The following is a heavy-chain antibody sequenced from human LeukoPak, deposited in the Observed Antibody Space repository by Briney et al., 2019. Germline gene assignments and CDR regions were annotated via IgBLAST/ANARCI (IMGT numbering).Heavy chain of an antibody. J-gene: IGHJ4*02. CDR3: ARQRDVYDDNSGYQGFDY. D-gene: IGHD3-22*01. V-gene: IGHV1-46*01. Sequence: GASVKVSCKASGYSFTRYYMHWVRQAPGQGLEWMGRINPGADSTSYAQKFQDRVTMTRDTSTNTVYMELSSLRSEDTAIYYCARQRDVYDDNSGYQGFDYWGQGTLVTVSS. CDR1: GYSFTRYY. CDR2: INPGADST.